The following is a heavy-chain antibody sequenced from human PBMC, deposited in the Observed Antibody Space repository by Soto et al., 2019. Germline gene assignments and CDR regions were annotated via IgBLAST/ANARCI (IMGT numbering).Heavy chain of an antibody. CDR1: GGSISSSSYY. Sequence: QLQLQESGPGLVKPSETLSLTCTVSGGSISSSSYYWGWIRQPPGKGLEWIGSIYYSGSTYYNPSLRSRVTISVATSKTQFSLKLSSVTAAATAVYYCARHDWAKPFDYWGQGTLVTVSS. D-gene: IGHD3-9*01. V-gene: IGHV4-39*01. CDR3: ARHDWAKPFDY. J-gene: IGHJ4*02. CDR2: IYYSGST.